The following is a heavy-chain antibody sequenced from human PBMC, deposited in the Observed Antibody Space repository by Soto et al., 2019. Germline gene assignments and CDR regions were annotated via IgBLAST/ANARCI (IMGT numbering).Heavy chain of an antibody. J-gene: IGHJ4*02. CDR3: ARQEWLLFQDY. V-gene: IGHV4-39*01. D-gene: IGHD3-3*01. CDR1: GGSISSSSYY. CDR2: IYYSGST. Sequence: QLQLQESGPGLVKPSETLSLTCTVSGGSISSSSYYWGWIRQPPGKGLEWIGSIYYSGSTYYNPSLKSRVTISVDTSKNQFSLKLSSVTAADTAVYYCARQEWLLFQDYWGQGTLVTVSS.